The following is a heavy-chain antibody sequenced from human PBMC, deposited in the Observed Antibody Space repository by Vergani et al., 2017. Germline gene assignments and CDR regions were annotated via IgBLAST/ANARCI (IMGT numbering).Heavy chain of an antibody. V-gene: IGHV3-23*01. CDR3: AKDRIAARPSWGFDY. CDR1: GFTFIMHA. D-gene: IGHD6-6*01. J-gene: IGHJ4*02. Sequence: EVQLLESGGDLVQPGGSLRLSCAASGFTFIMHAMSWVRQAPGKGLEWVSTLSASDRRTHYADSVKGRFTISRDNSKNTLFLHMNSLRAEDTAVYYCAKDRIAARPSWGFDYWGQGTLVTVSS. CDR2: LSASDRRT.